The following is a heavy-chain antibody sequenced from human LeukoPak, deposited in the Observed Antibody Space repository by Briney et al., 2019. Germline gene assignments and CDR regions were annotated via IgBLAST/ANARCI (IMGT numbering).Heavy chain of an antibody. D-gene: IGHD1-26*01. CDR2: ISSSGAIT. CDR1: GLTFSSYT. V-gene: IGHV3-23*01. Sequence: GGSLRLSCAASGLTFSSYTMSWVRQAPGKGLEWVSSISSSGAITYHADSVKGRFTISRDNSKNTLYLQMNSLRAEDTAIYYCAKGGINYFDYWGERTLVTVSS. CDR3: AKGGINYFDY. J-gene: IGHJ4*02.